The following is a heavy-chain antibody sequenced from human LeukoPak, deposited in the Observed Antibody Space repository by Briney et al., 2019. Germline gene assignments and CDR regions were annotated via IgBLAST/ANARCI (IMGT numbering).Heavy chain of an antibody. CDR3: ARGYSSSWYTGNWFDP. J-gene: IGHJ5*02. D-gene: IGHD6-13*01. CDR1: GDSVSSNSAA. Sequence: SQTLSLTCALSGDSVSSNSAAWNWIRQSPSRGLEWLGRTYYRSKWYNDYAVSVKSRITINPDTSKNQFSLQLNSVTPEDTAVYYCARGYSSSWYTGNWFDPWGQGTLVTVSS. V-gene: IGHV6-1*01. CDR2: TYYRSKWYN.